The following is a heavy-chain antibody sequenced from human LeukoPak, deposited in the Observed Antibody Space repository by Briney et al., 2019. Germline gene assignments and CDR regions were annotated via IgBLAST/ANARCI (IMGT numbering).Heavy chain of an antibody. CDR3: ARDSLYYDSSSFRFDP. V-gene: IGHV3-30-3*01. CDR2: IPYDGSNK. J-gene: IGHJ5*02. D-gene: IGHD3-22*01. Sequence: GRSLRLSCAASGFTFSSYAMHWVRQAPGKGLEWVAVIPYDGSNKYYADSVKGRFTISRDNSKNTLYLQMNSLRAEDTAVYYCARDSLYYDSSSFRFDPWGQGTLVTVSS. CDR1: GFTFSSYA.